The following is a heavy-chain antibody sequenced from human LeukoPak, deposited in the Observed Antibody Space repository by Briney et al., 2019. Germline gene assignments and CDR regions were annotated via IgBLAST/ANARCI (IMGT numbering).Heavy chain of an antibody. V-gene: IGHV3-7*01. CDR3: ARKYIYGFDY. CDR1: GFTFSSYW. Sequence: PGGSLRLSCAASGFTFSSYWLSWVRQAPGKGLEWVANILPDGSAKNYVDSVKGRFIISRDNAKNSLYLQMNSLRAEDTAVYYCARKYIYGFDYWGQGTLVTVSS. D-gene: IGHD5-18*01. J-gene: IGHJ4*02. CDR2: ILPDGSAK.